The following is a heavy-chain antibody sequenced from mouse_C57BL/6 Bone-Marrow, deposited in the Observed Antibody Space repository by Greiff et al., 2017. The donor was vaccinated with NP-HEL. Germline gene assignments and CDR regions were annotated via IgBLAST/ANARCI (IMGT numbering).Heavy chain of an antibody. V-gene: IGHV5-17*01. CDR1: GFTFSDYG. Sequence: DVMLVESGGGLVKPGGSLKLSCAASGFTFSDYGMHWVRQAPETGLEWVAYISSGSSTIYYADTVKGRFTISRDNAKNTLFLQMTSLRSEDTAMYYCARESHWYFDVWGTGTTVTVSS. CDR2: ISSGSSTI. CDR3: ARESHWYFDV. J-gene: IGHJ1*03.